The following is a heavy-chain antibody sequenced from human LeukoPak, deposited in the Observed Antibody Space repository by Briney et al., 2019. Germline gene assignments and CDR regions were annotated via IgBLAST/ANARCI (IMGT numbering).Heavy chain of an antibody. CDR2: ISSSDNTI. CDR1: GFTFSDYY. D-gene: IGHD6-25*01. J-gene: IGHJ3*02. Sequence: GGSLRLSCAASGFTFSDYYMSWIRQAPGKGLEWVSYISSSDNTIYYADSVKGRFTISRDNARNSLYLQMNSLRADDTAVYYCATGSGYSSVQGAFDIWGQGTMVTVSS. CDR3: ATGSGYSSVQGAFDI. V-gene: IGHV3-11*01.